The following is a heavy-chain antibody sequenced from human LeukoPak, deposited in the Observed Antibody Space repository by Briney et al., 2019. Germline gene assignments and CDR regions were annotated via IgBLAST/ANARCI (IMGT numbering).Heavy chain of an antibody. V-gene: IGHV3-48*04. J-gene: IGHJ4*02. CDR2: ISDRGTTV. CDR3: AKDPLYQGYCSGGSCYADY. Sequence: GGSLRLSCEVSGFTFSSYSMNWVRQAPGRGLEWVSYISDRGTTVKYADSVKGRFTISRDNAKNSLYLQMNSLRAEDTAVYYCAKDPLYQGYCSGGSCYADYWGQGTLVTVSS. CDR1: GFTFSSYS. D-gene: IGHD2-15*01.